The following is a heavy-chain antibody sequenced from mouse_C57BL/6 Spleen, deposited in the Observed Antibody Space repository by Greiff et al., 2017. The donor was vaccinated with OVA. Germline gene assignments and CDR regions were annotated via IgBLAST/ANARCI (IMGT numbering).Heavy chain of an antibody. CDR1: GYSITSGYY. CDR3: ARGANYYGSSYFAMDY. CDR2: ISYDGSN. D-gene: IGHD1-1*01. V-gene: IGHV3-6*01. Sequence: EVKLQESGPGLVKPSQSLSLTCSVTGYSITSGYYWNWIRQFPGNKLEWMGYISYDGSNNYNPSLKNRISITRDTSKNQFFLKLNSVTTEDTATYYCARGANYYGSSYFAMDYWGQGTSVTVSS. J-gene: IGHJ4*01.